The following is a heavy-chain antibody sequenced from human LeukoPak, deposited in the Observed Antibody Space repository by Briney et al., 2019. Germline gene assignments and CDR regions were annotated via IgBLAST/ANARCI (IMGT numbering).Heavy chain of an antibody. CDR3: ARDATPDGVILDY. D-gene: IGHD2-8*02. CDR1: GFTFSSHW. J-gene: IGHJ4*02. V-gene: IGHV3-7*05. Sequence: GGSLRLSCAASGFTFSSHWMTWVRQAPGKGLEWVANINQDGSEEYYVDSLMGRFSISRDNAKKSLYLRMNSLRADDTAMYYCARDATPDGVILDYWGQGALVTVSS. CDR2: INQDGSEE.